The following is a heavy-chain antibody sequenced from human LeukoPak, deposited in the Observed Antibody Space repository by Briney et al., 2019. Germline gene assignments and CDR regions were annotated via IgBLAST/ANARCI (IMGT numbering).Heavy chain of an antibody. Sequence: GGSLRLSCAASGFTFSNYGMHWVRQAPGKGLEWVAVIWYDGSNKYYADSVKGRFTISRDNSKNTLYLQMNSLRAEDTAVYYCARDRRRGSYGFGYWGQGTLVTVSS. J-gene: IGHJ4*02. V-gene: IGHV3-33*01. CDR2: IWYDGSNK. D-gene: IGHD5-18*01. CDR3: ARDRRRGSYGFGY. CDR1: GFTFSNYG.